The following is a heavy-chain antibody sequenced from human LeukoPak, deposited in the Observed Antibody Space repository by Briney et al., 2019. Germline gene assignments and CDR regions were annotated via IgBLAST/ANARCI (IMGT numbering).Heavy chain of an antibody. D-gene: IGHD4-23*01. J-gene: IGHJ4*02. CDR2: IYYSGST. Sequence: SETLSLTCTVSGGSISSSSYYWGWIRQPPGKGLEWIGSIYYSGSTYYNPSLKSRVTISVDTSKNQFSLKLSSVTAADTAVYYCASRTFYGGNSVFDYWGQGTLVTVSS. V-gene: IGHV4-39*01. CDR1: GGSISSSSYY. CDR3: ASRTFYGGNSVFDY.